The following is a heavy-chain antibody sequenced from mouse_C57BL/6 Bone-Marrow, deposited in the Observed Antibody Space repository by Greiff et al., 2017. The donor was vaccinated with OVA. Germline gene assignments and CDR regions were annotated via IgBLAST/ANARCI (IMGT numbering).Heavy chain of an antibody. D-gene: IGHD2-1*01. CDR1: GYTFTDYE. CDR2: IDPETGGT. J-gene: IGHJ4*01. CDR3: TRSLYGNYLYYAMDY. V-gene: IGHV1-15*01. Sequence: VQGVESGAELVRPGASVTLSCKASGYTFTDYEMHWVKQTPVHGLEWIRAIDPETGGTAYNQKFKGKAILTADKSSSTAYMELRSLTSEDSAVYYCTRSLYGNYLYYAMDYWGQGTSVTVSS.